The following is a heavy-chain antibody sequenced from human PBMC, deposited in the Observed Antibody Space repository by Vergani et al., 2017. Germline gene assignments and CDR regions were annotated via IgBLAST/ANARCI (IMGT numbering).Heavy chain of an antibody. J-gene: IGHJ5*02. V-gene: IGHV3-72*01. D-gene: IGHD4-23*01. Sequence: EVQLVESGGGLVQPGGSLRLSCAASGFTLSDHVMDWVRQGPGKGLEWVGRSGNKARSYTTEYSASVKGRFAISRDDSRNSLYLQMNSLKTEDTAVYYCATLPLQTQKQVTSWGKGTLVTVS. CDR3: ATLPLQTQKQVTS. CDR1: GFTLSDHV. CDR2: SGNKARSYTT.